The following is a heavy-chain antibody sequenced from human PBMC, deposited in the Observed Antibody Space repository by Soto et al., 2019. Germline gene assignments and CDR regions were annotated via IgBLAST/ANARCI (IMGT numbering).Heavy chain of an antibody. D-gene: IGHD6-6*01. CDR1: GGSISSSNYY. V-gene: IGHV4-39*01. Sequence: PLETLSLTCTVSGGSISSSNYYWGWIRQPPGKGLEWIGSIYYSGSSYYNPSLKSRVTISVDTSKNQFSLKLTSVTAADTAVYYCARYPRAARPYPFDYWGQGTLVTVSS. CDR2: IYYSGSS. J-gene: IGHJ4*02. CDR3: ARYPRAARPYPFDY.